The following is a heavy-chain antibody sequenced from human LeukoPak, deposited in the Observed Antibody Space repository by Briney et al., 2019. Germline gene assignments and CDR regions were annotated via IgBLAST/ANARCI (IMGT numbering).Heavy chain of an antibody. CDR3: VKEAMGSI. J-gene: IGHJ3*01. CDR1: GFTLSNYA. CDR2: ISASGST. D-gene: IGHD5-24*01. Sequence: PGGSLRLSCAASGFTLSNYAMSWVRQAPGKGLEWVSAISASGSTFYANSVKGRFTISRDTSKNTLSLQMSTLGADDTAIYYCVKEAMGSIWGQGTMVTVSS. V-gene: IGHV3-23*01.